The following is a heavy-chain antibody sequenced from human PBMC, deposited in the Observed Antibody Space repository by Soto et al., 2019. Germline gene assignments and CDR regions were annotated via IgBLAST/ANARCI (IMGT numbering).Heavy chain of an antibody. CDR2: INHSGST. J-gene: IGHJ6*04. V-gene: IGHV4-34*01. CDR1: GGSFSGYY. D-gene: IGHD5-12*01. CDR3: ARKMRRWLQFGQSNFPYYYYGMDV. Sequence: SETLSLTCAVYGGSFSGYYWSWIRQPPGKGLEWIGEINHSGSTNYNPSLKSRVTISVDTSKNQFSLKLSSVTAADTAVYYCARKMRRWLQFGQSNFPYYYYGMDVWGKGTTVT.